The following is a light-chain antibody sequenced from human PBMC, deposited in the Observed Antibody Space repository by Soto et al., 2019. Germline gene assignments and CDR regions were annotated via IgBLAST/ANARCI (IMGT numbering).Light chain of an antibody. Sequence: IVLTQSPATLSLSPGERASLSCRASRSVSFAYIAWYQLRPGRAPRLLIYGASSRATGIPDRFSGSGSGTDFTLTIGRLEPEDSAVYYCQQYVTPPYTFGQGIKLEI. CDR2: GAS. CDR1: RSVSFAY. V-gene: IGKV3-20*01. J-gene: IGKJ2*01. CDR3: QQYVTPPYT.